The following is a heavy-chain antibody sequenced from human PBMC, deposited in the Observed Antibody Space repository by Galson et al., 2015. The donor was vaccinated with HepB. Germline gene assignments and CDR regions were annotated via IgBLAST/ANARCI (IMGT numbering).Heavy chain of an antibody. J-gene: IGHJ5*02. V-gene: IGHV1-69*04. Sequence: SVKVSCKASGGTFSSYAISWVRQAPGQGLEWMGRIIPILGIANYAQNFQGRVTITADKSTSTAYMELSSLRSEDTAVYYCARGLGYCSGGSCNNWFDPWGQGTLVTVSS. CDR2: IIPILGIA. D-gene: IGHD2-15*01. CDR3: ARGLGYCSGGSCNNWFDP. CDR1: GGTFSSYA.